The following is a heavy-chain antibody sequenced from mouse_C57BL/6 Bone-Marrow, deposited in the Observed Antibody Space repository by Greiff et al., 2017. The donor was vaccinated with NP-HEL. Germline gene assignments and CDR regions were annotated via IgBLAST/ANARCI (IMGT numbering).Heavy chain of an antibody. J-gene: IGHJ3*01. CDR2: IDPSDSET. D-gene: IGHD1-1*01. CDR1: GYTFTSYW. V-gene: IGHV1-52*01. CDR3: AKIGGSRGAY. Sequence: QVQLQQPGAELVRPGSSVKLSCKASGYTFTSYWMHWVKQRPIQGLEWIGNIDPSDSETHYNQKFKDKATLTVDKSSSTAYMQLSSLTSEDSAVYYCAKIGGSRGAYWGQGTLVTVSA.